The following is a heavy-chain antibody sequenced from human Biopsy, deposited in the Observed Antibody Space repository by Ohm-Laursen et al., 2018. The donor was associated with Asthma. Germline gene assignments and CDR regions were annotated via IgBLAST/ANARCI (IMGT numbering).Heavy chain of an antibody. Sequence: ASVKVSCKASGYTFIHYAIHWVRQAPGQRLEWMGWINAGNGNTKYSQKFQGRVTITRDTSASTAYMERRSLRSEDTATYYCARTYYDFLTGQVKDVFGVWGQGTMVTVSS. J-gene: IGHJ3*01. CDR3: ARTYYDFLTGQVKDVFGV. CDR1: GYTFIHYA. V-gene: IGHV1-3*01. D-gene: IGHD3-9*01. CDR2: INAGNGNT.